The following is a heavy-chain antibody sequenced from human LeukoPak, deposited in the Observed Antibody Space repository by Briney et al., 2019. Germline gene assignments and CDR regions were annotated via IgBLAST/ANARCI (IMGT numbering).Heavy chain of an antibody. CDR2: INHSGST. CDR1: GGSFSGYY. Sequence: PSETLSLTCAVYGGSFSGYYWSWIRQPPGKGLEWIGEINHSGSTNYNPSLKSRVTISVDKSKNQFSLKLSSVTAADTAVYYCAREDYRSGSVDYWGQGTLVTVSS. D-gene: IGHD3-10*01. J-gene: IGHJ4*02. CDR3: AREDYRSGSVDY. V-gene: IGHV4-34*01.